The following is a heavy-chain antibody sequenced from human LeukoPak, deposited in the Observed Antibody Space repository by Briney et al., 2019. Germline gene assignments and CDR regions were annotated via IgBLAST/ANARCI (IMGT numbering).Heavy chain of an antibody. V-gene: IGHV3-43*02. CDR2: ISGDGGST. J-gene: IGHJ3*02. CDR3: AKEIDTLGTNAFDI. CDR1: GFTFDDYA. D-gene: IGHD2-15*01. Sequence: GGSLRLSCAASGFTFDDYAMHWVRQAPGKGLEWVSLISGDGGSTYYADSVRGRFTISRDNSKNSLYLQMYSLRTEDTAFYYCAKEIDTLGTNAFDIWGQGTMVTVSS.